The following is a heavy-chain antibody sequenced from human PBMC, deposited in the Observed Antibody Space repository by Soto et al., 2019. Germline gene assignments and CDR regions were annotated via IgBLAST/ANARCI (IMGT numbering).Heavy chain of an antibody. D-gene: IGHD2-2*01. CDR3: AREAMVIVVPAAMVGVYYYYGMDV. CDR1: GDSVSSNSAA. J-gene: IGHJ6*02. Sequence: SRTLSLPCAISGDSVSSNSAAWNWIRPSPSRGLEWLGRTYYRSKWYNDYAVSVKSRITINPDTSKNQFSLQLNSVTPEDTAVYYCAREAMVIVVPAAMVGVYYYYGMDVWGQGTTVTVSS. V-gene: IGHV6-1*01. CDR2: TYYRSKWYN.